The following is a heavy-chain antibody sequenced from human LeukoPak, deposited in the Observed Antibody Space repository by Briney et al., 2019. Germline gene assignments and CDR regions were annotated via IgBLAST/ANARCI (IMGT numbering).Heavy chain of an antibody. CDR1: GGSISSYY. V-gene: IGHV4-59*12. CDR3: ARRVPLVTNRFDP. CDR2: IYYSGST. Sequence: SETLSLTCTVSGGSISSYYWSWIRQPPGKGLEWIGYIYYSGSTNYNPSLKSRVTISVDTSKNQFSLKLSSVTAADTAVYYCARRVPLVTNRFDPWGQGTLVTVSS. D-gene: IGHD2-2*01. J-gene: IGHJ5*02.